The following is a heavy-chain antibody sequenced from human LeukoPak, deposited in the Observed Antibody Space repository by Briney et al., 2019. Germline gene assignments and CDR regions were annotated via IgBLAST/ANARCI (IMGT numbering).Heavy chain of an antibody. CDR2: IYYSGST. CDR3: ARLKPNYDYVWGSYRSGDYFDY. CDR1: GGSISSYY. V-gene: IGHV4-59*08. D-gene: IGHD3-16*02. J-gene: IGHJ4*02. Sequence: SETLSLTCTVSGGSISSYYWSWIRQPPGKGLEWIGYIYYSGSTNYNPSLKSRVTISVDTSKNQFSLKLSSVAAADTAAYYCARLKPNYDYVWGSYRSGDYFDYWGQGTLVTVSS.